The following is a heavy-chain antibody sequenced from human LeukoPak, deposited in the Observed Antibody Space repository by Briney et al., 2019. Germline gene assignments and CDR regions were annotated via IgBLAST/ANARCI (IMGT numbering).Heavy chain of an antibody. CDR1: GFTFSSYS. J-gene: IGHJ4*02. CDR2: ISGSGSA. Sequence: GGSLRLSCAASGFTFSSYSMNWVRQAPGKGLEWVSAISGSGSAYYADSVKGRFTISRDNSKNTLYLQMNSLRAEDTAVYYCAKRGAEVGTTVAPGDYWGQGTLLTGSS. D-gene: IGHD1-26*01. CDR3: AKRGAEVGTTVAPGDY. V-gene: IGHV3-23*01.